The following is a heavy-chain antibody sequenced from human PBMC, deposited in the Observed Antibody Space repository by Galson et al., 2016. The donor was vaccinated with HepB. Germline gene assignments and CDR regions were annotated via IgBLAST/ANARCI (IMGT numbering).Heavy chain of an antibody. CDR2: ISYDGRHT. D-gene: IGHD4-17*01. CDR1: GFAFSSHG. Sequence: SLRLSCATSGFAFSSHGMHWVRQAPGKGLEWVAVISYDGRHTYYADSVKGRFTISRDNSKNTLHLQMSSPRKEDTAVYYCAKGAYDDYGDDAFDIWGQGTMVTVSS. V-gene: IGHV3-30*18. J-gene: IGHJ3*02. CDR3: AKGAYDDYGDDAFDI.